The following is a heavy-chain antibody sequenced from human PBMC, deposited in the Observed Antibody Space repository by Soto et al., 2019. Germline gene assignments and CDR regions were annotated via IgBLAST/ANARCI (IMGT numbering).Heavy chain of an antibody. V-gene: IGHV4-39*01. Sequence: SETLSLTCSVSDDSINSDKYYWGWIRQPPGKGLEWIGSIYYRGNAYYNPSLQTRVTISLDTSKSQFSLKLNSVTAADTAVYHCARGYCSGDSCYWPYYLGQGTPVTVSS. CDR2: IYYRGNA. J-gene: IGHJ4*02. D-gene: IGHD2-15*01. CDR3: ARGYCSGDSCYWPYY. CDR1: DDSINSDKYY.